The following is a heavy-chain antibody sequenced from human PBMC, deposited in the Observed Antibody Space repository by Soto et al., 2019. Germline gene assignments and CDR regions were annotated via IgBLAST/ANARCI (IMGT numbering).Heavy chain of an antibody. Sequence: SQTLSLTCAISGDSVSSNSAAWNWIRQSPSRGLEWLGRTYYRSKWYNDYAVSVKSRITINPDTSKNQFSLKLSSVTAADTAVYYCARSRIAAAGYDYWGQGTLVTVSS. V-gene: IGHV6-1*01. CDR3: ARSRIAAAGYDY. CDR1: GDSVSSNSAA. D-gene: IGHD6-13*01. J-gene: IGHJ4*02. CDR2: TYYRSKWYN.